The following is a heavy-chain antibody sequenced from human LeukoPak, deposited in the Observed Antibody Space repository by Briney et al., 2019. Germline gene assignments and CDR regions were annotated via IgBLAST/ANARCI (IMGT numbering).Heavy chain of an antibody. J-gene: IGHJ4*02. Sequence: GGSLRLSCAASEFSVGSNYMTWVREAPGKGLEWVSLIYSGGSTYYADSVKGRFTISRDNSKNTLYLQMNSLRAEDTAVYYCARDDSSGGEFYGSSPGFDYWGQGTPVTVSS. CDR3: ARDDSSGGEFYGSSPGFDY. CDR1: EFSVGSNY. V-gene: IGHV3-66*01. CDR2: IYSGGST. D-gene: IGHD6-6*01.